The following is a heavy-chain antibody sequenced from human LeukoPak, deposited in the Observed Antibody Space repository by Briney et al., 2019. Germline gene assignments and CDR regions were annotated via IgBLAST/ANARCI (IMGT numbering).Heavy chain of an antibody. J-gene: IGHJ6*03. D-gene: IGHD3-10*01. V-gene: IGHV3-21*01. CDR2: ISSSSSYI. Sequence: GGSLRLSCAASGFTFSSYNMNWVRQAPGKGLEWVSSISSSSSYIYYADSVKGRFTISRDNAKKSLYLQMNSLRVEDTAVYYCARSELGYNYYYMDVWGKGTTVTISS. CDR3: ARSELGYNYYYMDV. CDR1: GFTFSSYN.